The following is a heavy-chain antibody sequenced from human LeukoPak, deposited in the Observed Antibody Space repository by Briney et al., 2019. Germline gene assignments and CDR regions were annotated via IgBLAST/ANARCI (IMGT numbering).Heavy chain of an antibody. Sequence: SETLSLTCTVSDGSISGYYWNWFRQPAGKGLEWIGRMYTSGSTNYNPSLKSRVTMSVDTSKNQFSLKLSSVTAADTAVYHCGRAASGYYAGYYYYYMDVWGKGTTVTVSS. D-gene: IGHD3-3*01. CDR1: DGSISGYY. CDR2: MYTSGST. V-gene: IGHV4-4*07. J-gene: IGHJ6*03. CDR3: GRAASGYYAGYYYYYMDV.